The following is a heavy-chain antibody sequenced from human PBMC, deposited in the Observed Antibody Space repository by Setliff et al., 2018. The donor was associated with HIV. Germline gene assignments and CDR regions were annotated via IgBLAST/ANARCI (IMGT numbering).Heavy chain of an antibody. J-gene: IGHJ6*03. CDR3: ARQVAYYYDSSGYYYDYYYYMDV. V-gene: IGHV4-39*01. Sequence: SETLSLTCTVSGGSISSSIYYWGWIRQPPGKGLEWIGSIYYSGSTYYNPSLKSRVTISVDTSKNQFSLKLSSVTAADTAVYYCARQVAYYYDSSGYYYDYYYYMDVWGKGTTGTVSS. CDR2: IYYSGST. CDR1: GGSISSSIYY. D-gene: IGHD3-22*01.